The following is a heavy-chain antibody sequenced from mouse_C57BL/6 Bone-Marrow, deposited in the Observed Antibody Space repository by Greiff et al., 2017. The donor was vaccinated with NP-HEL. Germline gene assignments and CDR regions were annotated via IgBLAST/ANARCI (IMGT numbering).Heavy chain of an antibody. CDR2: ISSGGDYI. V-gene: IGHV5-9-1*02. Sequence: EVKVVESGEGLVKPGGSLKLSCAASGFTFSSYAMSWVRQTPEKRLEWVAYISSGGDYIYYADTVKGRFTISRDNARNTLYLQMSSLKSEDTAMYYCTRGLRYQAWFAYWGQGTLVTVSA. D-gene: IGHD1-1*01. CDR3: TRGLRYQAWFAY. J-gene: IGHJ3*01. CDR1: GFTFSSYA.